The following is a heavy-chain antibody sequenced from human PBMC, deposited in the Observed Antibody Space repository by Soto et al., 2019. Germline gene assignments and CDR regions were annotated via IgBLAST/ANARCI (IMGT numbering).Heavy chain of an antibody. D-gene: IGHD2-21*01. CDR1: GFTFSSYA. V-gene: IGHV3-23*01. CDR2: IAGSDSST. J-gene: IGHJ4*02. CDR3: ARSDYSDY. Sequence: EVQLLESGGGLVQPGGSLRLSCAASGFTFSSYAMTWVRQAPGKGLEWVSVIAGSDSSTNYADSVKGRFTISRDNSQNTLYLQMNSLRAEDTAIYYCARSDYSDYWGQGTLFTVSS.